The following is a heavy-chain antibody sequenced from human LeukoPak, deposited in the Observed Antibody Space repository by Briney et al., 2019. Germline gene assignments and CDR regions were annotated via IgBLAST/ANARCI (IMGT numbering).Heavy chain of an antibody. CDR1: GYSFTGYY. J-gene: IGHJ6*02. Sequence: ASVKVSCKASGYSFTGYYTHWVRQAPGQGLEWMGWINPNSGGTNYAQKFQGRVTMTEDTSTDTAYMELSSLRSEDTAVYYCATIGYSGYDLFRDYYYGMDVWGQGTTVTVSS. D-gene: IGHD5-12*01. V-gene: IGHV1-2*02. CDR3: ATIGYSGYDLFRDYYYGMDV. CDR2: INPNSGGT.